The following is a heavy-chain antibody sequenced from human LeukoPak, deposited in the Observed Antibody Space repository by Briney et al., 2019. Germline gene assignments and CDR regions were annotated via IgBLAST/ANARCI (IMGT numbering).Heavy chain of an antibody. CDR1: GGTFSSYA. CDR3: AREDYDSSGYYPDY. V-gene: IGHV1-69*05. J-gene: IGHJ4*02. D-gene: IGHD3-22*01. CDR2: IIPIFGTA. Sequence: ASVKVSCKASGGTFSSYAISWVRQAPGQGLEWMGRIIPIFGTAKYAQKFQGTVTITTNESPRTAYMELSSLRSEDTAVYYCAREDYDSSGYYPDYWGQGTLVIVSS.